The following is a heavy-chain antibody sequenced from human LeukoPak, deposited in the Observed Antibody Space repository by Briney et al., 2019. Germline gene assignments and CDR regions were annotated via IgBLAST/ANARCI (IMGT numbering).Heavy chain of an antibody. V-gene: IGHV4-59*08. D-gene: IGHD3-22*01. CDR1: GGSISSYY. Sequence: SETLSLTCTVSGGSISSYYWSWIRQPPGKGLEWIGYIYYTGSTNYNPSLKSRVTISVDTSKNQFSLKLSSVTAADTALYYCAHSSGYYYVPEYWGQGTLVTVSS. CDR3: AHSSGYYYVPEY. J-gene: IGHJ4*02. CDR2: IYYTGST.